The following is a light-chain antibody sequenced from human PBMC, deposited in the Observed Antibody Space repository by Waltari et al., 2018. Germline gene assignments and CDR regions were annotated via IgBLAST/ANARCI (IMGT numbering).Light chain of an antibody. J-gene: IGKJ4*01. CDR3: QELNTYPQSLT. CDR1: QGISSY. V-gene: IGKV1-9*01. Sequence: DIQLTQSPSFLSASIGDRVTITCRASQGISSYLAWYQQKPGKAPKLLIYAASTLQSGVPSRFSGSGSGTEFTLTISSLQHEDFATYYCQELNTYPQSLTFGGGTKVEI. CDR2: AAS.